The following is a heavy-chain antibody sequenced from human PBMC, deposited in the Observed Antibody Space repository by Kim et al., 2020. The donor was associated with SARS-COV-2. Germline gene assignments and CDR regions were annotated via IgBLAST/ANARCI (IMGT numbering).Heavy chain of an antibody. CDR3: ARDLGVDLPNAALDI. V-gene: IGHV1-69*04. J-gene: IGHJ3*02. CDR1: GGTFNSYA. D-gene: IGHD3-10*01. CDR2: IIPIHDIT. Sequence: SVKVSCKATGGTFNSYAYSWVRQAPGQGLEWMGRIIPIHDITNYAHKFQGRLTVTADKSTSTAYMDLIRLTSDDSAVYFCARDLGVDLPNAALDIWGPG.